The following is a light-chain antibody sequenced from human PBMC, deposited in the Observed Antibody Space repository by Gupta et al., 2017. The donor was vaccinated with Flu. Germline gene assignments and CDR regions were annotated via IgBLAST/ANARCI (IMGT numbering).Light chain of an antibody. Sequence: QSALTQPASVSGSPGQSITISCTGTSSDVGRSDYVSWYQQHPDKAPKLIIYDVTNRPSEVSSRFSGSKSGNTASLTISGLQAEDETDYYCSSYTSGSTFYVFGTGTKVTVL. CDR2: DVT. V-gene: IGLV2-14*01. CDR1: SSDVGRSDY. J-gene: IGLJ1*01. CDR3: SSYTSGSTFYV.